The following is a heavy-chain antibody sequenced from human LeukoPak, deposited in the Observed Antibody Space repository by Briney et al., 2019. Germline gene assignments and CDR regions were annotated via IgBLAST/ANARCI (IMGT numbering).Heavy chain of an antibody. V-gene: IGHV3-30*02. CDR1: GFTFSSYG. Sequence: GGSLRLSCAASGFTFSSYGMHWVRQAPGKGLGWVAFIRYDGSNKYYADSVKGRFTISRDNSKNTLYLQMNSLRAEDTAVYYCAKDLHSDYYDSSGPFDYWGQGTLVTVSS. CDR2: IRYDGSNK. D-gene: IGHD3-22*01. CDR3: AKDLHSDYYDSSGPFDY. J-gene: IGHJ4*02.